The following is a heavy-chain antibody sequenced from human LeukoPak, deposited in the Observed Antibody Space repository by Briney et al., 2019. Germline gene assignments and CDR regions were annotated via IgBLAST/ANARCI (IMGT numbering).Heavy chain of an antibody. V-gene: IGHV3-48*03. Sequence: GGSLRLSCVASGFTLRTYEMNWVRQAPGKGVEWVSYISSSGSTIYYADSVKGRFTISRDNAKNSLYLQMNSLRAEDTAVYYCARDWDSGYDTYYFDYWGQGTLVTVSS. CDR3: ARDWDSGYDTYYFDY. CDR1: GFTLRTYE. D-gene: IGHD5-12*01. J-gene: IGHJ4*02. CDR2: ISSSGSTI.